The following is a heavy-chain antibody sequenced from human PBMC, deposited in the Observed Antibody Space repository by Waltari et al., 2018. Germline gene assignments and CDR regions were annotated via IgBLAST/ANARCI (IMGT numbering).Heavy chain of an antibody. Sequence: QVQLQESGPGLVKPSQTLSLTCTVSGGSISSGSYYWSWIRQPAGKGLEWIGRIYTSGSTNYNPSRKSRVTISVDTSKNQFSLKLSSVTAADTAVYYWARLTGVHYYMDVWGKGTTVTVSS. CDR1: GGSISSGSYY. V-gene: IGHV4-61*02. CDR3: ARLTGVHYYMDV. J-gene: IGHJ6*03. D-gene: IGHD1-1*01. CDR2: IYTSGST.